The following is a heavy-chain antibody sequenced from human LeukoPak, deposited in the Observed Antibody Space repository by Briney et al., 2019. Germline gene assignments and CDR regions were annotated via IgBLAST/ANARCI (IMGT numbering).Heavy chain of an antibody. Sequence: GESLKISCKGSGYSFTSYWIGWVRQMPGKGLEWMGIIYPGDSDTRYSPSFQGQVTISADKSISTAYLQWSSLKASDTAMYYCARFKAVAGWVYFYGMDVWGQGTTVTVSS. V-gene: IGHV5-51*01. CDR2: IYPGDSDT. D-gene: IGHD6-19*01. J-gene: IGHJ6*02. CDR1: GYSFTSYW. CDR3: ARFKAVAGWVYFYGMDV.